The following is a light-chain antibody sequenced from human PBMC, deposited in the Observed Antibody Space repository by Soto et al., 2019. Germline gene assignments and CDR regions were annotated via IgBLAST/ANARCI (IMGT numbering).Light chain of an antibody. Sequence: EIVLTQSPGTLSLSPGERATLSCRASQSVNTNYLAWYQQKPGQAPRLLIHGASTRATGIPDRFSGSGSGTDFTLSISRLEPEDFAVYYCQQYGSSPYTFGQGTKLEIK. CDR3: QQYGSSPYT. J-gene: IGKJ2*01. CDR2: GAS. V-gene: IGKV3-20*01. CDR1: QSVNTNY.